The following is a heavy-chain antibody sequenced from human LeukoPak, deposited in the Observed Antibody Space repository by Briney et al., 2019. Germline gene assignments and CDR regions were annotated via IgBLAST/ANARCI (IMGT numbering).Heavy chain of an antibody. CDR2: ISNYNGNT. V-gene: IGHV1-18*01. J-gene: IGHJ4*02. CDR3: ARGPTSVNLDF. CDR1: GYMFSNYG. D-gene: IGHD4-17*01. Sequence: GASVKVSCKASGYMFSNYGITWVRQAPGQGLEWMGWISNYNGNTNYAQRFQGRVSMTTDTSTTTAYMELTSLRSDDTAVYYCARGPTSVNLDFWGQGTLVTVSS.